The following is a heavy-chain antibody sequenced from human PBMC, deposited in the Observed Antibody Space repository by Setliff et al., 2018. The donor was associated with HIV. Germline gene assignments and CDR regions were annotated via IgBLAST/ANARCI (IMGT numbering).Heavy chain of an antibody. CDR1: RGSLSSGGYY. CDR3: ARHPYGVAVAGSGPFDN. D-gene: IGHD6-19*01. CDR2: SYHSGSP. J-gene: IGHJ4*02. V-gene: IGHV4-31*03. Sequence: SETLSLTCSVFRGSLSSGGYYWSWIRQHPGKGLEWIGYSYHSGSPSYNPSLKSRTTISVDTSKNEFSLKVNSVTAADTAVYYCARHPYGVAVAGSGPFDNWGQGTLVTVSS.